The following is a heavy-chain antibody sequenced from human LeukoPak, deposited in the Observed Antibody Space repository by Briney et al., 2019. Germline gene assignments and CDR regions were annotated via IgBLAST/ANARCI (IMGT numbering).Heavy chain of an antibody. J-gene: IGHJ4*02. CDR2: IYIGGST. CDR3: DGLDFDWTMQPFDY. CDR1: GFTVSSNY. D-gene: IGHD3-9*01. V-gene: IGHV3-53*01. Sequence: GGSLRLSCAASGFTVSSNYMSWVRQAPGKGLEWLSVIYIGGSTYYAASVKGRFTISRDNSKNTLFFQMTCRRTQAPPVYSFDGLDFDWTMQPFDYWGQGTLVTVSS.